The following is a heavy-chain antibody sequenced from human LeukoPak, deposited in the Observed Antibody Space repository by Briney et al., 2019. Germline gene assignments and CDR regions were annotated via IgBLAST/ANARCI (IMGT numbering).Heavy chain of an antibody. V-gene: IGHV4-4*07. CDR2: IYTSGST. Sequence: SETLSLTCTVSGGSISSYYWSWIRQPAGKGLEWIGRIYTSGSTNYNPSLKSRVTMSVDTSKNQFSLKLSSVTAADTAVYYCARDRYYGSGSYYNHCYGMDVWGQGTTVTVFS. J-gene: IGHJ6*02. CDR3: ARDRYYGSGSYYNHCYGMDV. CDR1: GGSISSYY. D-gene: IGHD3-10*01.